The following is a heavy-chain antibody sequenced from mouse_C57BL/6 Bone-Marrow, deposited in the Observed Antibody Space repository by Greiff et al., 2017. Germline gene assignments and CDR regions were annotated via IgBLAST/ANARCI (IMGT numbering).Heavy chain of an antibody. J-gene: IGHJ3*01. V-gene: IGHV2-2*01. CDR3: ARNFWFAY. CDR1: GFSLTSYG. CDR2: IWSGGST. Sequence: VQVVESGPGLVQPSQSLSITCTVSGFSLTSYGVHWVRQSPGKGLEWLGVIWSGGSTDYNEAFISRLSIRKDNYMSLVCFKMNDLQAYDTAIYYCARNFWFAYWGQGTLVTVSA.